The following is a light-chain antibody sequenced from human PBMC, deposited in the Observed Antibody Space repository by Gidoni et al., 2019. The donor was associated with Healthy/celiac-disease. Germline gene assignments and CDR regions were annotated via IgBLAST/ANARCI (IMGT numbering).Light chain of an antibody. Sequence: DIQMTQSPSTLSASVGDRVPIPCRASQSISSWLAWYQQKPGKAPKPLIYKASSLESGVPSRFSGSGSGTEFTLTISSLQPDDFATYYCQQYNSYSWTFGQGTKVEIK. CDR1: QSISSW. CDR2: KAS. CDR3: QQYNSYSWT. V-gene: IGKV1-5*03. J-gene: IGKJ1*01.